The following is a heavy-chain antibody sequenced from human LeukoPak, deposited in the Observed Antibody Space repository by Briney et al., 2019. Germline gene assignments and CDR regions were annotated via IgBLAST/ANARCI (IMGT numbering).Heavy chain of an antibody. J-gene: IGHJ4*02. Sequence: GASVTVSCKVSGYTLTELSMHWVRQAPGKGLEWMGGFDPEDGETIYAQKFQGRVTMTEDTSTDTAYMELSSLRSEDTAVYYCATAILESHLLGFDYWGQGTLVTVSS. CDR1: GYTLTELS. V-gene: IGHV1-24*01. D-gene: IGHD1-1*01. CDR2: FDPEDGET. CDR3: ATAILESHLLGFDY.